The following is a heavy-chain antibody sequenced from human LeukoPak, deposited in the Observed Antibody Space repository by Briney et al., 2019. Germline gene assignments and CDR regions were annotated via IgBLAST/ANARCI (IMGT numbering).Heavy chain of an antibody. J-gene: IGHJ6*02. V-gene: IGHV4-59*01. CDR2: IYYSGST. Sequence: SSETLSLTCTVSGGSISSYYWSWIRQPPGKGLEWIGYIYYSGSTNYNPSLKSRVTISVDTSKNQFSLKLSSVTAADTAVYYCARVISSGYHPYGMDVWGQGTTVTVSS. CDR1: GGSISSYY. CDR3: ARVISSGYHPYGMDV. D-gene: IGHD3-22*01.